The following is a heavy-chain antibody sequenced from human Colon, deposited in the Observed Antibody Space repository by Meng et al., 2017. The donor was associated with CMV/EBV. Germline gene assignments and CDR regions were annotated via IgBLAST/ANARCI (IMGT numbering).Heavy chain of an antibody. CDR3: GRAGARGVPIDV. J-gene: IGHJ1*01. D-gene: IGHD3-10*01. CDR2: IYSNGRI. CDR1: GGSISGYY. Sequence: QDQAQESGPGLVTPSETLSLTCTVSGGSISGYYWTWIRRPAGEGLQWLGRIYSNGRIDENYSLRSRVTISVDTSKNQLSLRLTSVTAADTAVYYCGRAGARGVPIDVWGRGTLVTVSS. V-gene: IGHV4-4*07.